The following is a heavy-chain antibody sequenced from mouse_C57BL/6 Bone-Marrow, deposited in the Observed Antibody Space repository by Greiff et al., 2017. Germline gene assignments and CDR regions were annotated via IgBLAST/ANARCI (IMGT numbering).Heavy chain of an antibody. Sequence: VHLVESGAELARPGASVKLSCKASGYTFTSYGISWVKQRTGQGLEWIGEIYPRSGNTYYNEKFKGKATLTADKSSSTAYMELRSLTSEDSAVYFCAREGITTVVAPAYWGQGTLVTVSA. CDR2: IYPRSGNT. J-gene: IGHJ3*01. V-gene: IGHV1-81*01. CDR1: GYTFTSYG. D-gene: IGHD1-1*01. CDR3: AREGITTVVAPAY.